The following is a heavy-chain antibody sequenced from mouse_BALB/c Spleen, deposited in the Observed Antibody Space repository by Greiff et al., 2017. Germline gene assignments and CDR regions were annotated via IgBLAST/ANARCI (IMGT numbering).Heavy chain of an antibody. CDR1: GYSITSDYA. Sequence: EVMLVESGPGLVKPSQSLSLTCTVTGYSITSDYAWNWIRQFPGNKLEWMGYISYSGSTSYNPSLKSRISITRDTSKNQFFLQLNSVTTEDTATYYCARGDYDWYFDVWGAGTTVTVSS. V-gene: IGHV3-2*02. CDR2: ISYSGST. D-gene: IGHD2-4*01. CDR3: ARGDYDWYFDV. J-gene: IGHJ1*01.